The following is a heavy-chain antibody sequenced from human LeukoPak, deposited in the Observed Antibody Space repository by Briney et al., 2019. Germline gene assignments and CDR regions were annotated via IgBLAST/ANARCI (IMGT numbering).Heavy chain of an antibody. Sequence: GGSLRLSCPASGFTFSSYSMNWVRQAPGKGLEWVSSISSSSSYIYYADSVKGRFTISRDNAKNSLYLQMNSLRAEDTAVYYCARDSSDDAFDIWGQGTMVTVSS. CDR1: GFTFSSYS. CDR3: ARDSSDDAFDI. J-gene: IGHJ3*02. CDR2: ISSSSSYI. V-gene: IGHV3-21*01.